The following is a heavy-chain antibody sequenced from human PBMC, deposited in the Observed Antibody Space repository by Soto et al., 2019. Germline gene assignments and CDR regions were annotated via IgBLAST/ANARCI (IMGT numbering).Heavy chain of an antibody. CDR3: ARPWCSGGDCYNGLDY. D-gene: IGHD2-21*02. CDR2: IYYSGST. CDR1: GGSISSGGYY. J-gene: IGHJ4*02. V-gene: IGHV4-31*03. Sequence: SETLSLTCTVSGGSISSGGYYWSWIRQHPGKGLEWIGYIYYSGSTYYNPSLKSRVTISVDTSKNQFSLKLSSVTAADTAVYYCARPWCSGGDCYNGLDYWGQGTLVTVSS.